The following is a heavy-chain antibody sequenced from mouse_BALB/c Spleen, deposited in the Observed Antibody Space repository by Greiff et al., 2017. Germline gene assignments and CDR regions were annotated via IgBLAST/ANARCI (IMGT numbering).Heavy chain of an antibody. CDR2: ISTGGGST. Sequence: DVKLQESGGGLVQPGGSLKLSCAASGFTFSSYTMSWVRQTPEKRLEWVAYISTGGGSTYYPDTVKGRFTISRDTAKNTVYMQMSSLKSEDTAMYYCARPDHGNLRFAYWGQGTLVTVSA. J-gene: IGHJ3*01. V-gene: IGHV5-12-2*01. CDR3: ARPDHGNLRFAY. D-gene: IGHD2-1*01. CDR1: GFTFSSYT.